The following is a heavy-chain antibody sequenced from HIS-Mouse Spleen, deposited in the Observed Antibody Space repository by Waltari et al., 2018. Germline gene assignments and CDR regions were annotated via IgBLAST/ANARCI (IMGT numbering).Heavy chain of an antibody. V-gene: IGHV4-39*07. J-gene: IGHJ2*01. D-gene: IGHD6-13*01. Sequence: QLQLQESGPGLVKPSETLSLTCTVSGGPISSSSYYWGWIRQPPGKGLEWIGSTYYSGSTYYNPSLKSRVTISVDTSKNQFSRKLSSVTAADTAVYYCAREIPYSSSWYDWYFDLWGRGTLVTVSS. CDR2: TYYSGST. CDR1: GGPISSSSYY. CDR3: AREIPYSSSWYDWYFDL.